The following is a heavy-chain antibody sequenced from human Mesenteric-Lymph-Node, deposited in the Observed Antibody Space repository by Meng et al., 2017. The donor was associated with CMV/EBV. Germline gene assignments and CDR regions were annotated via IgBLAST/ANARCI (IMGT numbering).Heavy chain of an antibody. CDR1: GFTFSDYY. J-gene: IGHJ4*02. CDR3: ARVLFYGSSWYWDY. Sequence: GESLKISCAASGFTFSDYYMSWIRQAPGKGLEWVANINQAGSDKYYADSVKGRFTISRDNAKNSLYLQMNSLRAEDTSLYYCARVLFYGSSWYWDYWGQGTLVTVSS. CDR2: INQAGSDK. D-gene: IGHD6-13*01. V-gene: IGHV3-7*01.